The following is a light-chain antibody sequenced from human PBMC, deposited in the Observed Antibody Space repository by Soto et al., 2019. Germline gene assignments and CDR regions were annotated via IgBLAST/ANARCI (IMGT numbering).Light chain of an antibody. Sequence: EIVXTQSPGTLSLSPGERATLSCKASQSVSSSFLAWYQQKAGQAPRLLIYGASTRATGIPDRFSGSGSGTDFTLTISRLEPEDFAVYYCQQYGTSPRTFGQGTKVDIK. CDR2: GAS. CDR1: QSVSSSF. V-gene: IGKV3-20*01. CDR3: QQYGTSPRT. J-gene: IGKJ1*01.